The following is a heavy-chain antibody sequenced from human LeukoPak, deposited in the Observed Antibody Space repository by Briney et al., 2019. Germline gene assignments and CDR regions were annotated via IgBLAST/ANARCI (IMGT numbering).Heavy chain of an antibody. J-gene: IGHJ4*02. V-gene: IGHV4-61*10. CDR1: GGSISSGSYY. CDR2: IYYSGST. D-gene: IGHD3-16*01. Sequence: SETLSLTCTVSGGSISSGSYYWSWIRQPAGKGLEWIGYIYYSGSTNYNPSLKSRVTISVDTSKNQFSLKLSSVTAADTAVYYCARISQGGVDYWGQGTLVTVSS. CDR3: ARISQGGVDY.